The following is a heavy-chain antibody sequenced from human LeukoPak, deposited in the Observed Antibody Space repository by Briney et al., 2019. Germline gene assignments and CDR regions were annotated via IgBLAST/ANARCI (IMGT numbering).Heavy chain of an antibody. V-gene: IGHV4-39*07. CDR1: GGSISSSSYY. D-gene: IGHD5-24*01. CDR3: ARGSRALRHAFDI. Sequence: SETLSLTCIVSGGSISSSSYYWGWIRQPPGKGLEWIGSIYYSGSTYYNPSLKSRVTISVDTSKNQFSLKLSSVTAADTAVYYCARGSRALRHAFDIWGQGTMVTVSS. J-gene: IGHJ3*02. CDR2: IYYSGST.